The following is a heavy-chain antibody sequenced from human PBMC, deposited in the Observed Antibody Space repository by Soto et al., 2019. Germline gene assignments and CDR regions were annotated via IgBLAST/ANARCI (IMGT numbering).Heavy chain of an antibody. J-gene: IGHJ4*02. V-gene: IGHV3-73*01. CDR3: SRSGTTPYFDF. CDR1: GFALSGSG. D-gene: IGHD1-1*01. Sequence: GGSLRLSCAASGFALSGSGVHWVRQASGKGLEWVGRIRSKANSYATAYAASVKDRFTFSRDDSENTAYLQMNSLKTEDTAVYYCSRSGTTPYFDFWGQGTLVTVSS. CDR2: IRSKANSYAT.